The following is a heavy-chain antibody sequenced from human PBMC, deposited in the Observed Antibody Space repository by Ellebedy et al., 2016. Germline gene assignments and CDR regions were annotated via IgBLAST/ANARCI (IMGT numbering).Heavy chain of an antibody. J-gene: IGHJ4*02. CDR1: GFTFRSYS. D-gene: IGHD3-9*01. V-gene: IGHV3-74*01. CDR3: ANKGRIRYYDILTGPLAL. CDR2: INSDGGSP. Sequence: GGSLRLSCAASGFTFRSYSMNWVRQAPGKGLVWVSRINSDGGSPSYADAVKGRFTISRDNSKHTLYLQINSLRAEDTAVYYCANKGRIRYYDILTGPLALWGQGTLVTVSS.